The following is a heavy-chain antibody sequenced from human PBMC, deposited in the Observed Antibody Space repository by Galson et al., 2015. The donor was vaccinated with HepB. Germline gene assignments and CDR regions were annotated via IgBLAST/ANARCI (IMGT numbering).Heavy chain of an antibody. Sequence: SLRLSCAASGFIFSEYYMNWIRLTPGKGLEWISNISTSSTYTNYADSVKGRFTISRDNARNAVYLQMNRLRVDDTAVYFCARKSFDSSNYYDYWGRGILVTVSS. CDR2: ISTSSTYT. CDR3: ARKSFDSSNYYDY. J-gene: IGHJ4*02. CDR1: GFIFSEYY. D-gene: IGHD3-22*01. V-gene: IGHV3-11*06.